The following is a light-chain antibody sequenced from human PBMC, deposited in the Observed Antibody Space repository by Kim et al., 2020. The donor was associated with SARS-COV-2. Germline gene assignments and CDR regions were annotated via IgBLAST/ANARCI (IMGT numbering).Light chain of an antibody. CDR3: QVWDDSSDHVV. Sequence: SYELTQPPSLSVAPGKTARITCGGNNIGGKSVHWYQQKPGQAPVLVVYDDSDRPSGIPERFSGSNSGNTAALTISRVEAGDEADYYCQVWDDSSDHVVFGGGTQLTVL. J-gene: IGLJ2*01. V-gene: IGLV3-21*03. CDR2: DDS. CDR1: NIGGKS.